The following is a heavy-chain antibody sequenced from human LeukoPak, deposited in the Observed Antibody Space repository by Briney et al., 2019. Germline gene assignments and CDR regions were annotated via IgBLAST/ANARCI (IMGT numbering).Heavy chain of an antibody. CDR1: GYTFTRYY. CDR2: INPNSGGT. Sequence: GASVKVSCKASGYTFTRYYIHWVRQAPGQGPEWMGWINPNSGGTNYAQKFQGRVTMTRDTSISKAYMELSRLRSDDTAVYYCARVPRTTTPPVLWFDPWGQGTLVTVSS. V-gene: IGHV1-2*02. CDR3: ARVPRTTTPPVLWFDP. D-gene: IGHD2-15*01. J-gene: IGHJ5*02.